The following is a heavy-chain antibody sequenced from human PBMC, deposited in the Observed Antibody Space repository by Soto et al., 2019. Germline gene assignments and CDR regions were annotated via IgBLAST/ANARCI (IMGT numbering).Heavy chain of an antibody. CDR3: APHHYDSSGFFDY. CDR2: INPKNGAT. Sequence: ASVKVSCKASGYTFTSYGISWVRQAPGQGLEWMGWINPKNGATNSEQKFQGRITMTWDTSTSTGYMELTRLRSDDTAVYYCAPHHYDSSGFFDYWGQGTLVTVSS. CDR1: GYTFTSYG. V-gene: IGHV1-2*02. J-gene: IGHJ4*02. D-gene: IGHD3-22*01.